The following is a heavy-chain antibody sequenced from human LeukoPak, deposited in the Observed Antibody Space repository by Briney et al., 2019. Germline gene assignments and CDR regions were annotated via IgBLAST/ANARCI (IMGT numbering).Heavy chain of an antibody. V-gene: IGHV4-59*01. CDR2: IYYSGST. D-gene: IGHD3-22*01. Sequence: SETLSLTCTVSGGSISSYYWSWIRQPPGKGLEWIGYIYYSGSTNYNPSLKSRVTISVDTSKSQFSLKLSSVTAADTAVYYCARETYYYDSSGYYYFDYWGQGTLVTVSS. CDR1: GGSISSYY. CDR3: ARETYYYDSSGYYYFDY. J-gene: IGHJ4*02.